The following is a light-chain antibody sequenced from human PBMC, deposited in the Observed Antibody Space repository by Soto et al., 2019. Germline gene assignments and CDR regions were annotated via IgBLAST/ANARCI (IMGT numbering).Light chain of an antibody. Sequence: DMVMTQSPATLSVSPGERATLSCRASQSVSSSLAWYQQKPGQAPRLLIYGASTRATGIPARFSGSGSGTDFTLTISSLEPEDFAVYYCQQRSNWPTFGQGTKVDI. CDR1: QSVSSS. CDR3: QQRSNWPT. V-gene: IGKV3-11*01. CDR2: GAS. J-gene: IGKJ1*01.